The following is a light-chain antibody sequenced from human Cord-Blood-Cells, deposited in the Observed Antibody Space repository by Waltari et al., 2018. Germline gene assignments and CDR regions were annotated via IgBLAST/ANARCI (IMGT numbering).Light chain of an antibody. CDR1: SGINVGTYR. CDR2: YKSDSDK. CDR3: MIWHSSAWV. J-gene: IGLJ3*02. Sequence: QAVLTQPSSLSASPGASASLTCTLRSGINVGTYRIYWYQQKPGSPPQYLLRYKSDSDKQQGSGGHSRFSGSKDASANAGILLMSGLQSEDEADYYCMIWHSSAWVFGGGTKLTVL. V-gene: IGLV5-45*02.